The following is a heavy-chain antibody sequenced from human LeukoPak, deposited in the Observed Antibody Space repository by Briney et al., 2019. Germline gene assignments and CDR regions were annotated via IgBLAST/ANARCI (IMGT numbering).Heavy chain of an antibody. V-gene: IGHV4-38-2*02. Sequence: SETLSLTCNVSGYSIIRGYYWDWFRQPPGKGLEWIGEINHSGSTNYNPSLKSRVTISVDTSKNQFSLKLSSVTAADTAVYYCARRNYYGSGSYSGRSPPSQYYFDYWGQGTLVTVSS. D-gene: IGHD3-10*01. CDR3: ARRNYYGSGSYSGRSPPSQYYFDY. CDR1: GYSIIRGYY. CDR2: INHSGST. J-gene: IGHJ4*02.